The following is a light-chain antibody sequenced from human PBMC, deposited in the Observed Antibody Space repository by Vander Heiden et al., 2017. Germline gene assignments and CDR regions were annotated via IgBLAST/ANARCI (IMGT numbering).Light chain of an antibody. Sequence: QSVLTQPPSVSGAPGQRVTISCTGSSPNIGAGYDVHWYQQLPGTAPKLLIYGNSNRPSGVPDRFSGSKSGTSASLAITGLQAEDEADYYCQSYGSSLSGSRVFGGGTKLTVL. CDR2: GNS. CDR3: QSYGSSLSGSRV. V-gene: IGLV1-40*01. CDR1: SPNIGAGYD. J-gene: IGLJ2*01.